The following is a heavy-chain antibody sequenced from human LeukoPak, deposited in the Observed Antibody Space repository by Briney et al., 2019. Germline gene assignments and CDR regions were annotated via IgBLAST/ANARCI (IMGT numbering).Heavy chain of an antibody. J-gene: IGHJ3*02. CDR2: ISSSGSTI. Sequence: GGSLRLPCAASGFTFSSYEMNWVRQAPGKGLEWVSYISSSGSTIYYADSVKGRFTISRDNAKNSLYLQMNSLRAEDTAVYYCARDGNYYDSSGPQSAFDIWGQGTMVTVSS. V-gene: IGHV3-48*03. D-gene: IGHD3-22*01. CDR1: GFTFSSYE. CDR3: ARDGNYYDSSGPQSAFDI.